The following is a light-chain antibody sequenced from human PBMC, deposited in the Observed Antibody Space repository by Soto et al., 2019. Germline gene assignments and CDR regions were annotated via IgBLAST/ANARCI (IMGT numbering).Light chain of an antibody. CDR3: QQYGSSPWT. J-gene: IGKJ1*01. CDR2: GVS. V-gene: IGKV3-20*01. CDR1: QSLSSSH. Sequence: DIVLTQSPGTLSLSPGERATLSCRASQSLSSSHLAWYQQKPGQAPRLLIYGVSSRATAIPDRFSGSGSGTDFTLTISRLEPEDFAVYYCQQYGSSPWTFGQGTKVDI.